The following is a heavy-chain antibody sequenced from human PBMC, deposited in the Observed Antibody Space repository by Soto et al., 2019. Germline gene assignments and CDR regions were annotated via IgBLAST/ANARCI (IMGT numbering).Heavy chain of an antibody. CDR1: GYSFTSYD. Sequence: QVQLVQSGAEVKKPGASVKVSCKTSGYSFTSYDMNWVRQVPGQGPEWMGWMNPNSADTGYAQKFQGRMTMSRDMSTRTMFMELSGLTSEDTAVYYCVRGGFLHPHMDVWGRGTMVTVSS. V-gene: IGHV1-8*01. CDR3: VRGGFLHPHMDV. J-gene: IGHJ6*03. CDR2: MNPNSADT.